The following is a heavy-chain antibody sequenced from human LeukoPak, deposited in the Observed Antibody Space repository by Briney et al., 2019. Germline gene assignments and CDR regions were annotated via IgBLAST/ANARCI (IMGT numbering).Heavy chain of an antibody. CDR1: GFTFSDYY. Sequence: GGSLRLSCAASGFTFSDYYMSWIRQAPGKGLEGRSYIYGIDRTISYAASVKGRFTISRDNAKNSLYLQMNSLRAEDTAVYYCARDAYYYDSSSYYRNAFDIWGQGTVVTVSS. D-gene: IGHD3-22*01. J-gene: IGHJ3*02. V-gene: IGHV3-11*01. CDR2: IYGIDRTI. CDR3: ARDAYYYDSSSYYRNAFDI.